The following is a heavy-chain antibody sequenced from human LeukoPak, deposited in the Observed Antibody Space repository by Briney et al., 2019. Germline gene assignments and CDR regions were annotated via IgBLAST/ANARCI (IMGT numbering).Heavy chain of an antibody. Sequence: ASVKVSCKASGYTFTSYDINWVRQATGQGLEWMGWMNPKSGNTGYAQKFQGRVTITRDTSIRTAYMELSSLRSEDTAVYYCAREAAAGTSGFDYWGQGTLVTVSS. J-gene: IGHJ4*02. CDR3: AREAAAGTSGFDY. D-gene: IGHD6-13*01. CDR2: MNPKSGNT. CDR1: GYTFTSYD. V-gene: IGHV1-8*03.